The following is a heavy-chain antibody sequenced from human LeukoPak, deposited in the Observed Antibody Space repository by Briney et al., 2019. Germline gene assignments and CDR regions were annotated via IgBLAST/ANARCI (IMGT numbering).Heavy chain of an antibody. CDR2: ISGSGVTT. CDR1: GFTFSTYA. Sequence: PGGSLRLSCAASGFTFSTYAMTWVRQVPGKGLEWVSGISGSGVTTYYADSVKGRFTISRDKSKNTLYVQMNSLRDEDTAVYYCARDPAAGYWYFDLWGRGTLVTVSS. V-gene: IGHV3-23*01. CDR3: ARDPAAGYWYFDL. D-gene: IGHD6-13*01. J-gene: IGHJ2*01.